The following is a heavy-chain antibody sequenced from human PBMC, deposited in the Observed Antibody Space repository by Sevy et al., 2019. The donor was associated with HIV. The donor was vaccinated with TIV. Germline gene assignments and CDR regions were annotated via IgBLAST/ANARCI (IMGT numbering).Heavy chain of an antibody. D-gene: IGHD3-3*01. CDR3: AKDRKSSTIFGVVTDGMDV. CDR2: ISYDGSNN. CDR1: GFTFSSYG. V-gene: IGHV3-30*18. Sequence: GGSLRLSCAASGFTFSSYGMHWVRQAPGKGLEWVAVISYDGSNNYYADSVKGRFTISRDNSKNTLYLLMNSLRAEDTAVYYCAKDRKSSTIFGVVTDGMDVWGQGTTVTVSS. J-gene: IGHJ6*02.